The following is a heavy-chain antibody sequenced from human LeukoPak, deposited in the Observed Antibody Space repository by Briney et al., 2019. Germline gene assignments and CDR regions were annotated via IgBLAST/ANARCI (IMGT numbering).Heavy chain of an antibody. CDR2: IYTSGST. D-gene: IGHD5-24*01. J-gene: IGHJ4*02. CDR3: ARHRSGWLQSSFDY. CDR1: GGSISSGSYD. Sequence: SETLSLTCTVSGGSISSGSYDWGWIRQPAGKGLEWIARIYTSGSTNYNPSLKSRVTITVDTAKNQFWQKLSSVTAADTAVYYCARHRSGWLQSSFDYWGQGTLVTVSS. V-gene: IGHV4-61*02.